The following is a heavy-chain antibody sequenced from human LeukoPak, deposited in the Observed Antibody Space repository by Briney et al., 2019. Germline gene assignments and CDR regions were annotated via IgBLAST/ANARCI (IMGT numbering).Heavy chain of an antibody. Sequence: PGRSLRLSCAASGFTFSSSAMHWVRQAPGKGLEWVAVISYDGSNKYYADSVKGRFTTSRDNSKNTLYLQMNSLRAEDTAVYYCAKTVDYYDSSGPDYWGQGTLVTVSS. D-gene: IGHD3-22*01. CDR1: GFTFSSSA. J-gene: IGHJ4*02. V-gene: IGHV3-30*04. CDR3: AKTVDYYDSSGPDY. CDR2: ISYDGSNK.